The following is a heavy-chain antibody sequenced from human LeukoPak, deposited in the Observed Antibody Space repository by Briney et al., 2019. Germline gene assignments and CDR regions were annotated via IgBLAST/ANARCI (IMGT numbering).Heavy chain of an antibody. V-gene: IGHV3-23*01. J-gene: IGHJ6*02. CDR3: AKLTSASGAYGVDV. CDR1: GFTFSSYA. CDR2: ISGSGGSR. Sequence: SGGSLRLSRAASGFTFSSYAMNWVRQAPGKGLEWVSTISGSGGSRHYADSVEGRFTISRDNSKNTVYLQMNSLRAEDTAIYYCAKLTSASGAYGVDVWGQGTTATVSS. D-gene: IGHD3-10*01.